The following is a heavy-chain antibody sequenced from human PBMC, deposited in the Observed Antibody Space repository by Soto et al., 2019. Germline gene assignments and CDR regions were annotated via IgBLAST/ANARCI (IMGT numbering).Heavy chain of an antibody. D-gene: IGHD2-2*01. CDR2: ISGRGDSS. V-gene: IGHV3-23*01. Sequence: GGSLRLSCAASGFTFSSYAMSWVRQAPGKGLEWVSAISGRGDSSYYADSVKGRFTISRDNSKNTLYLQVNSLRAEDTAVYYCANAYCSSTSCRAEYFQHWGQGTLVTVSS. CDR1: GFTFSSYA. CDR3: ANAYCSSTSCRAEYFQH. J-gene: IGHJ1*01.